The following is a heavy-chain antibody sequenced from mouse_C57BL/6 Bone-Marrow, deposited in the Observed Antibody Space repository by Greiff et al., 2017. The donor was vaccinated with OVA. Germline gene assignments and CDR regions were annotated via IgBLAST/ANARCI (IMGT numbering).Heavy chain of an antibody. CDR3: ARELRAMDY. CDR2: IYPSDSET. Sequence: QVQLQQPGAELVRPGSSVKLSCKASGYTFTSYWMDWVKQRPGQGLEWIGNIYPSDSETHYNQKFKDKAPLTVDKSSSTAYMQLSSLTSEDSAVYYCARELRAMDYWGQGTSVTVSS. CDR1: GYTFTSYW. D-gene: IGHD1-1*01. V-gene: IGHV1-61*01. J-gene: IGHJ4*01.